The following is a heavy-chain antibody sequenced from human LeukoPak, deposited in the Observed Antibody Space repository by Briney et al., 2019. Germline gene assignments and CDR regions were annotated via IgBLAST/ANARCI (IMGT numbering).Heavy chain of an antibody. CDR1: GGSISSYY. CDR2: IFYSGST. CDR3: ASISTAKNY. V-gene: IGHV4-59*08. D-gene: IGHD5-18*01. J-gene: IGHJ4*02. Sequence: PSETLSLTCTVSGGSISSYYWSWIRQPPGKGLEWIGYIFYSGSTYYNPSLKSRVTMSVGTSKNQFSLKLSSVTAADTAVYYCASISTAKNYWGQGTLVTVSS.